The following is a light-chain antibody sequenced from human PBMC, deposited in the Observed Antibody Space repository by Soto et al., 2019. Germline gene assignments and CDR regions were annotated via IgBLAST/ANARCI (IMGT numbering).Light chain of an antibody. V-gene: IGKV3-20*01. CDR3: QQYGSSPLT. CDR1: RSITSTY. CDR2: GVS. J-gene: IGKJ4*01. Sequence: EIVLTQSPGTLSLSPGDRATLSCRASRSITSTYLAWYQQKPGQAPRLLIYGVSSRAAGIPDRVSGSGSGTDFTLTISRLEPEDFAVYYCQQYGSSPLTFGGGTKV.